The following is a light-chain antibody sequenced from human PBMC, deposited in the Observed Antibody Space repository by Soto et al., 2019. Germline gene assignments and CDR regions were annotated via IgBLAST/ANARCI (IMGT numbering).Light chain of an antibody. V-gene: IGLV1-44*01. CDR1: SSNIGSNT. Sequence: QSVLTQPPSASGTPGQRVTISCSGSSSNIGSNTVNWYQQLPGPAPKLLINNNNQRPSGVPDRFSGSKSGTSASLAISGLQSEDEADYYCTAWDDSLSGLVFGTGTKLTVL. CDR3: TAWDDSLSGLV. CDR2: NNN. J-gene: IGLJ1*01.